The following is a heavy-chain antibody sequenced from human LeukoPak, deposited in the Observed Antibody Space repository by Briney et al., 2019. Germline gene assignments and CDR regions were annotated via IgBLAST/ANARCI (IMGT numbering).Heavy chain of an antibody. Sequence: GESLKISCKGSGYSFTNYCIGWVRQMPGKGLEWMGIINPGDSDTRSNPAFQGQVAISADRSINTIYLQWSSLKVSDTAIYYCARQANYGLFDSWGQGTLVTVSS. CDR2: INPGDSDT. CDR1: GYSFTNYC. J-gene: IGHJ4*02. CDR3: ARQANYGLFDS. V-gene: IGHV5-51*01. D-gene: IGHD3-10*01.